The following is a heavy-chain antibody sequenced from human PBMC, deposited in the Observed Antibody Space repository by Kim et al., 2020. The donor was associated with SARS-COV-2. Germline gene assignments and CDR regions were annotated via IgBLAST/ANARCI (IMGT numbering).Heavy chain of an antibody. CDR1: GFTFSSYS. V-gene: IGHV3-21*01. CDR3: ARDPTLYSYGFDY. CDR2: ISSSSSYI. Sequence: GGSLRLSCAASGFTFSSYSMNWVRQAPGKGLEWVSSISSSSSYIYYADSVKGRFTISRDNAKNSLYLQMNSLRAEDTAVYYCARDPTLYSYGFDYWGQGTLVTVSS. D-gene: IGHD5-18*01. J-gene: IGHJ4*02.